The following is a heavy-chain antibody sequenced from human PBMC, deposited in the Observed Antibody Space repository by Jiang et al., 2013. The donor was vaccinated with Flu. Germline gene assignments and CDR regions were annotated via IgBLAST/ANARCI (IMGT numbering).Heavy chain of an antibody. CDR2: ISAYNGNT. D-gene: IGHD1-26*01. J-gene: IGHJ6*02. CDR3: AREDSGSDAVDYYYYYGMDV. CDR1: GYTFTSYG. Sequence: QLVESGAEVKKPGASVKVSCKASGYTFTSYGISWVRQAPGQGLEWMGWISAYNGNTNYAQKLQGRVTMTTDTSTSTAYMELRSLRSDDTAVYYCAREDSGSDAVDYYYYYGMDVWGQGTTVTVSS. V-gene: IGHV1-18*01.